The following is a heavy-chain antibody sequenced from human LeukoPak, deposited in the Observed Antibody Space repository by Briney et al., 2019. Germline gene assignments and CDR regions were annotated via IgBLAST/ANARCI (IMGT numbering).Heavy chain of an antibody. D-gene: IGHD1-1*01. J-gene: IGHJ4*02. CDR1: GFSFSRYS. V-gene: IGHV3-48*01. Sequence: GGSLRLSCTASGFSFSRYSMNWVRQAPGKGLEWISYITSSGSTNSYADSVKGRLTISRDNAKNSLFLQMNTLRSEDTAVYYCARDVDWSFDIWGQGILVAVSS. CDR3: ARDVDWSFDI. CDR2: ITSSGSTN.